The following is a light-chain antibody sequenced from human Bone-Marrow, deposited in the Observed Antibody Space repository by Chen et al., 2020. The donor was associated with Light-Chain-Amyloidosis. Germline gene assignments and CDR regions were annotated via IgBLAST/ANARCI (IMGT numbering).Light chain of an antibody. V-gene: IGKV1-39*01. Sequence: DIQMTQSPSSLSASVGDSITITCRASQNINNYLNWYQWKLGKVPQLLVYSASKLHSGVPSRFIGSGLGADFSLTITSLQPDDFATYYCQQSYRFPRTFGQGTRVE. CDR1: QNINNY. CDR2: SAS. J-gene: IGKJ1*01. CDR3: QQSYRFPRT.